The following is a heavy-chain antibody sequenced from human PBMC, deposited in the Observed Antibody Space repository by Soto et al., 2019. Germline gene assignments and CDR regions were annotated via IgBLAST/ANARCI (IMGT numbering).Heavy chain of an antibody. V-gene: IGHV1-46*01. CDR1: GYTFTSYY. CDR2: INPSGGST. D-gene: IGHD3-10*01. CDR3: ARADYYGSGSYYLFDY. Sequence: QVQLVQSGAEVKKPGASVKVSCKASGYTFTSYYMHWVRQAPGQGLEWMGIINPSGGSTSYAQKFQGRVTMTRDTSTSTVYMELSSLRSEDTAVYYCARADYYGSGSYYLFDYWGQGTLVTVSS. J-gene: IGHJ4*02.